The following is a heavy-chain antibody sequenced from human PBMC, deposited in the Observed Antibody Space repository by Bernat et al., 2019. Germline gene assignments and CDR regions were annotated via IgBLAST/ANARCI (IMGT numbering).Heavy chain of an antibody. D-gene: IGHD6-6*01. CDR3: ARVPSPGKLIAAQTVDRWYYYYMDV. CDR1: GYTFTSYA. J-gene: IGHJ6*03. CDR2: INAGNGNT. V-gene: IGHV1-3*01. Sequence: QVQLVQSGAEVKKPGASVKVSCKASGYTFTSYAMHWVRQAPGQRLEWMGWINAGNGNTKYSQKFQGRVTITRDTSASTAYMELSSLRSEDTAVYYCARVPSPGKLIAAQTVDRWYYYYMDVWGKGTTVTVSS.